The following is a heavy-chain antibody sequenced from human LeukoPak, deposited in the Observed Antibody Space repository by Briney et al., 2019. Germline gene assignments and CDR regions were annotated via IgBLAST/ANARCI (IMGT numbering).Heavy chain of an antibody. CDR2: INPNSGGT. Sequence: ASVKVSCKASGYTFTGYYMHWVRQAPGQGLEWMGRINPNSGGTNYAQNFQGRVTMTRDTPISTAYMELSRLRSDDTAVYYCARGPDYSNYPWGQGTLVTVSS. J-gene: IGHJ5*02. V-gene: IGHV1-2*06. CDR1: GYTFTGYY. D-gene: IGHD4-11*01. CDR3: ARGPDYSNYP.